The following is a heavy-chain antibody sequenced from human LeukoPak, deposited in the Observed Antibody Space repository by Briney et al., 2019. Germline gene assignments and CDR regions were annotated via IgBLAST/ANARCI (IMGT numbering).Heavy chain of an antibody. Sequence: GRSLRLSCAASGFTFSSYAMHWVRQAPGKGLEWVAVISYDGSNKYYADSVKGRFTISRDNSKNTLYLQMNSLRAEDTAVYYCARDSRYCGSTSCYFSGPTYYFDFWGQGTLVTVSS. V-gene: IGHV3-30-3*01. CDR1: GFTFSSYA. D-gene: IGHD2-2*01. J-gene: IGHJ4*02. CDR2: ISYDGSNK. CDR3: ARDSRYCGSTSCYFSGPTYYFDF.